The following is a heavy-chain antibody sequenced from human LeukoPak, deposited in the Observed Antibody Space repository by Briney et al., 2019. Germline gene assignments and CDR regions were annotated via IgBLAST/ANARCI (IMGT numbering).Heavy chain of an antibody. J-gene: IGHJ4*02. Sequence: PSGTLSLTCAVSGASISSSNLWSWVRQPPGKGLEWIGEIFHSGSTNYNPSLKSRVTISVDKSKNHFSLELTSVTAADTAVYYCTCHSGWSGPSEWGQGTLVIVSS. CDR1: GASISSSNL. CDR3: TCHSGWSGPSE. V-gene: IGHV4-4*02. CDR2: IFHSGST. D-gene: IGHD6-19*01.